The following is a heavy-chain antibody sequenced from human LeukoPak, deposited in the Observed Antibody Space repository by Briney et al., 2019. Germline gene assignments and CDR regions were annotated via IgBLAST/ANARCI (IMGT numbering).Heavy chain of an antibody. D-gene: IGHD3-10*01. CDR1: GGSINSGGYS. CDR3: ARGGEFGYYNYGIEF. V-gene: IGHV4-30-2*01. CDR2: IYHSGST. Sequence: SEIISLTCAVSGGSINSGGYSWSWIRQPPGKGLEWIGYIYHSGSTYYNPSLKSRVTISVDRSKNQFSLKLSSVTAADTAVYYCARGGEFGYYNYGIEFWGQGTMVTVSS. J-gene: IGHJ6*02.